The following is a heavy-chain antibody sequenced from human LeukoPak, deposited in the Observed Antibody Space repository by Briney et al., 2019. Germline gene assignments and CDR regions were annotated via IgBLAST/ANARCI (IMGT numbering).Heavy chain of an antibody. J-gene: IGHJ5*02. CDR3: ARGSGSSGWYPNWFDP. V-gene: IGHV4-34*01. CDR2: INHSGST. CDR1: GGSFSGYY. D-gene: IGHD6-19*01. Sequence: SETLSLTCAVYGGSFSGYYWSWIRQPPGKGLEWIGEINHSGSTNYNPSLKSRVTISVDTSKNQFSLKLSSVTAADTAVYYCARGSGSSGWYPNWFDPWGQGTLVTVSS.